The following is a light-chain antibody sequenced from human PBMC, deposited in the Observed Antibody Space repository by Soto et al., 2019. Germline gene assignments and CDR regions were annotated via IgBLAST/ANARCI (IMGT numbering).Light chain of an antibody. CDR2: DAS. CDR1: QDISNY. CDR3: QQYDNIPFT. Sequence: PMTQSPSSLSASLGDRVTITCQASQDISNYLNWYQQKPGNAAKLLIYDASNLETGVPSRFSGSGALTDFTFTIRRRQPEVIDKYYCQQYDNIPFTFGGGTKVEIK. J-gene: IGKJ4*01. V-gene: IGKV1-33*01.